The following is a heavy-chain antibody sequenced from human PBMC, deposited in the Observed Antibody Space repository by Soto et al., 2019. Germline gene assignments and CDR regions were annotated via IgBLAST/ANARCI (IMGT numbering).Heavy chain of an antibody. CDR3: IYRRASWDYHGLDV. Sequence: SGPTLVNPTQTLTLTCTFSGFSLTTGGVGVGWIRQPPGRSLEWLAVIYWNDDRRRSPSLENRITITKDTSKNQVVLTMTNMDPVDTATYYCIYRRASWDYHGLDVWGQGTPVTVS. CDR2: IYWNDDR. D-gene: IGHD2-21*01. J-gene: IGHJ6*02. CDR1: GFSLTTGGVG. V-gene: IGHV2-5*01.